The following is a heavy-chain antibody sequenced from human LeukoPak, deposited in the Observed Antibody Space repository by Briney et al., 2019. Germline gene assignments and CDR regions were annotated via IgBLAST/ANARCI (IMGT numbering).Heavy chain of an antibody. CDR2: ISAYNGNT. CDR3: ARDSTNYYDSSGWVDY. V-gene: IGHV1-18*01. CDR1: GYTFTSYG. Sequence: ASVKVSCKASGYTFTSYGISWVRQAPGQGLEWMGWISAYNGNTNYAQKLQGRVTMTTDTSTSTAYMELRSLRSDDTAVYYCARDSTNYYDSSGWVDYWGQGTLVTVSS. J-gene: IGHJ4*02. D-gene: IGHD3-22*01.